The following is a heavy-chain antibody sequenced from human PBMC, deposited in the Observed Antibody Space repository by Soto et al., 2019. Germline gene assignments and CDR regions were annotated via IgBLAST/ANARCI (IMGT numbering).Heavy chain of an antibody. J-gene: IGHJ6*02. Sequence: SETLSLTCTVSGGSISSYYWSWIRQPPGKGLEWIGYIYYSGSTNYNPSLKSRVTISVDTSKNQFSLKLSSVTAADTAVYYCARVGYSYGGYYYYYGTDVWGQGTTVTVSS. CDR2: IYYSGST. V-gene: IGHV4-59*01. CDR3: ARVGYSYGGYYYYYGTDV. D-gene: IGHD5-18*01. CDR1: GGSISSYY.